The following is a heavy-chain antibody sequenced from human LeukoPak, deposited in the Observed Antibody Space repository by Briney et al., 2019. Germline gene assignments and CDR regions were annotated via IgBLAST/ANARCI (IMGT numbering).Heavy chain of an antibody. V-gene: IGHV3-23*01. CDR3: AKSVPAAGPTFDY. CDR1: GFTFSSYA. J-gene: IGHJ4*02. Sequence: GGSLRLSCAASGFTFSSYAMSWVRQAPGKGLEWVSAISGSGGSTYYADSVKGRVTISRDNSKNTLYLQMNSPRAEDTAAYYCAKSVPAAGPTFDYWGQGTLVTVSS. CDR2: ISGSGGST. D-gene: IGHD6-13*01.